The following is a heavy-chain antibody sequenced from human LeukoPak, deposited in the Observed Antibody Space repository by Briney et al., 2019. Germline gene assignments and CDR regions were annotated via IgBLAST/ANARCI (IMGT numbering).Heavy chain of an antibody. J-gene: IGHJ4*02. D-gene: IGHD3-10*01. Sequence: GGSLRLSCAASGFTFSSYAMSWVRQAPGKGLEWVSAISGSRGSTYYADSVKGRFTISRDISKNTLYLQMNSLRAEDTAVYYCAKEGYYGSGSYSVAVWVPGGSAYFDYWGQGTLVTVSS. CDR3: AKEGYYGSGSYSVAVWVPGGSAYFDY. V-gene: IGHV3-23*01. CDR1: GFTFSSYA. CDR2: ISGSRGST.